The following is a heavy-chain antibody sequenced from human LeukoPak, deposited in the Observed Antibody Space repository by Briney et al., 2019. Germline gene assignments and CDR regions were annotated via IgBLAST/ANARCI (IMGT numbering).Heavy chain of an antibody. CDR1: GGSISSYY. Sequence: SETLSLTCTVSGGSISSYYWSWIRQPAGKGLEWIGRIYTSGSTNYNPSLKSRVTMSVDTSKNQFSLKLSSVTAADTAVYYCARDDRYYDSSGYYYGGFDYWGQGTLVTVSS. D-gene: IGHD3-22*01. CDR3: ARDDRYYDSSGYYYGGFDY. V-gene: IGHV4-4*07. CDR2: IYTSGST. J-gene: IGHJ4*02.